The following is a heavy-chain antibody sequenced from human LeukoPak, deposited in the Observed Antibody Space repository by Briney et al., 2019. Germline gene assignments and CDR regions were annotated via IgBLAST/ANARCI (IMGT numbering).Heavy chain of an antibody. CDR1: GFTFSSYS. D-gene: IGHD5-18*01. V-gene: IGHV3-21*01. CDR2: ISSSSSYI. J-gene: IGHJ4*02. Sequence: PGGSLRLSCAASGFTFSSYSMNWVRQAPGKGLEWVSSISSSSSYIYYADSVKGRFTISRDNAKNSLYLQMNSLRAEDTAVYYCARGFWGYSYGWYYFDYWGQGTLVTVSS. CDR3: ARGFWGYSYGWYYFDY.